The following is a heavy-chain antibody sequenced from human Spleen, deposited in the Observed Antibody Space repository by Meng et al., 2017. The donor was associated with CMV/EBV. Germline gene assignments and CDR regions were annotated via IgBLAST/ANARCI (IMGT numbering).Heavy chain of an antibody. J-gene: IGHJ4*02. Sequence: SGFTFSTYAMRWVRQAPGKGLEWVSGISGSVGSTYYVDSVTGRFTISRDNSRNTLYLQMNSLRADDTAVYYCVTHTYDYDFWSGFDYWGQGTLVTVSS. V-gene: IGHV3-23*01. CDR1: GFTFSTYA. CDR3: VTHTYDYDFWSGFDY. CDR2: ISGSVGST. D-gene: IGHD3-3*01.